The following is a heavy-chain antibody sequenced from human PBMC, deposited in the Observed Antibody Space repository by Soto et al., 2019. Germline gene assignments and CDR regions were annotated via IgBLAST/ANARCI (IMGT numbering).Heavy chain of an antibody. J-gene: IGHJ6*02. Sequence: EVQLVESGGGLVQPGGSLRLSCAASGFTFSSYSMNWVRQAPGKGLEWVSYISSSSSTIYYADSVKGRFTISRDNAKNSLYLQMNSLRDEDTAVYYCARVYRVGARNTYGMDVWGQGTTVTVSS. D-gene: IGHD3-3*01. V-gene: IGHV3-48*02. CDR1: GFTFSSYS. CDR3: ARVYRVGARNTYGMDV. CDR2: ISSSSSTI.